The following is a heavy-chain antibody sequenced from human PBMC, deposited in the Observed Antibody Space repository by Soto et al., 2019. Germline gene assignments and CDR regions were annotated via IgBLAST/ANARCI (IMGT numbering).Heavy chain of an antibody. D-gene: IGHD3-16*02. CDR1: GGTFSSYA. J-gene: IGHJ3*02. CDR2: IIPIFGTA. CDR3: ARYAYDYVLGTYRQHAFDI. Sequence: SVKVSCKASGGTFSSYAISWVRQAPGQGLEWMGGIIPIFGTANYAQKFQGRVTITADESTSTAYMELSSLRSEDTAVYYCARYAYDYVLGTYRQHAFDIWGQGTMVTVSS. V-gene: IGHV1-69*13.